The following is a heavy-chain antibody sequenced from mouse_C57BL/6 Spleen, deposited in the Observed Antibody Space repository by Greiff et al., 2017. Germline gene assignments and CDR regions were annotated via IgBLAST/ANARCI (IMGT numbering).Heavy chain of an antibody. CDR3: ARKGPGTDY. CDR2: SNPGSGGT. J-gene: IGHJ2*01. CDR1: GYAFTTYL. V-gene: IGHV1-54*01. Sequence: QVQLQQSGAELVRPGTSVKVSCKASGYAFTTYLIEWVKQRPGQGLEWIGVSNPGSGGTNYNEKFKGKATLTADKSSSTAYMQLSSLTSEDSAVYFCARKGPGTDYWGQGTTLTVSS.